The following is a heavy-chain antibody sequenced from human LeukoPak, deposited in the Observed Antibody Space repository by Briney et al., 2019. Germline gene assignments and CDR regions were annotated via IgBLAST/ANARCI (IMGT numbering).Heavy chain of an antibody. CDR1: GGSISSYY. D-gene: IGHD5-24*01. CDR3: ARVEMASFDY. CDR2: IYYSGST. Sequence: PSETLSLTCTVSGGSISSYYWSWIRQPPGKGLEWIGYIYYSGSTNYNPSLKSRVTISVDTSKNQFSLKLSSVNAADTAVYYCARVEMASFDYWGQGTLVTVSS. J-gene: IGHJ4*02. V-gene: IGHV4-59*08.